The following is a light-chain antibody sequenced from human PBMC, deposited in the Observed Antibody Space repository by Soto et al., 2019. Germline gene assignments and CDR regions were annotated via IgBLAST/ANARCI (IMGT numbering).Light chain of an antibody. J-gene: IGKJ5*01. CDR2: GAS. V-gene: IGKV1-39*01. CDR3: HQSYSNPPT. Sequence: DIQMTQSPSSLSASLGDRVTITCRASQSISSYLNWYQHKPGKAPQLLIYGASRLQSGVPSRFSASGSATDFALTITSLPPEDFETYYCHQSYSNPPTFGQGTRLEIK. CDR1: QSISSY.